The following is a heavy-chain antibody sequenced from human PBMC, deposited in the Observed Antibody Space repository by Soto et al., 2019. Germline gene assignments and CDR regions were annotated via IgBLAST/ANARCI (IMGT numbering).Heavy chain of an antibody. V-gene: IGHV1-18*01. D-gene: IGHD3-22*01. CDR2: ISAYNGNT. Sequence: ASVKVSCKAPGYTFASYGISWVRQAPGQGLEWMGWISAYNGNTNYAQKLQGRVTMTTDTSTSTAYMELRSLRSDDTAVYYCARDTYYYDSSGYPDSDAFDIWGQGTMVTVSS. J-gene: IGHJ3*02. CDR3: ARDTYYYDSSGYPDSDAFDI. CDR1: GYTFASYG.